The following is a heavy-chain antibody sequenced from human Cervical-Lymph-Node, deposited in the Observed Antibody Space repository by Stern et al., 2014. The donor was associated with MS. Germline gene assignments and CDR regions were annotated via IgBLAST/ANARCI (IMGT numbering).Heavy chain of an antibody. V-gene: IGHV5-51*01. CDR1: GYTFTSYW. Sequence: VQLLQPGPEVKRPGESLKISCQASGYTFTSYWIGWVRQMPGKGLEWIAIIFPGGSDIRYSPSFQGQVTISADKSRTPASLQWNNLKASDTAIYYCARQRYFDYWGQGTLVTVSS. CDR2: IFPGGSDI. CDR3: ARQRYFDY. J-gene: IGHJ4*02.